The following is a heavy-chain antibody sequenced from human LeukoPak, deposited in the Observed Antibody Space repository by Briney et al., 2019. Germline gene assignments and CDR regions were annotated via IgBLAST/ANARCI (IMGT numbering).Heavy chain of an antibody. Sequence: SETLSLTCTVSGGSFSSSSYSWGWIRQPPGKGLEWIGSTYYSGNTYYNPSLKSRVTISVDTSKNQFSLKLSSVTAADTAVYYCARSDCSSTSCYAFDIWGQGTMVTVSS. J-gene: IGHJ3*02. D-gene: IGHD2-2*01. CDR2: TYYSGNT. CDR3: ARSDCSSTSCYAFDI. V-gene: IGHV4-39*01. CDR1: GGSFSSSSYS.